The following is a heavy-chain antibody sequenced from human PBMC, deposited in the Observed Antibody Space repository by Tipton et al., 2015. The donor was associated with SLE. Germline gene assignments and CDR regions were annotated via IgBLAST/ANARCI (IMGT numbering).Heavy chain of an antibody. D-gene: IGHD6-19*01. J-gene: IGHJ3*02. CDR1: GGSISSSSYY. CDR3: ARASSGWYLNAFDI. CDR2: IYYSGST. V-gene: IGHV4-39*01. Sequence: TLSLTCTVSGGSISSSSYYWGWIRQPPGKGLEWIGSIYYSGSTYYNPSLKSRVTISVDTSKNQFSLKLSSVNAADTAVYYCARASSGWYLNAFDIWGQGTMVSVSS.